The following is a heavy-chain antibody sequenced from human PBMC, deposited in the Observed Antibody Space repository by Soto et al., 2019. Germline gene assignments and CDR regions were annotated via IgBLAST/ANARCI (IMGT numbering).Heavy chain of an antibody. Sequence: GGSLRLSCAASGFTFSSYSLNWVRQAPGKGLEWVSSISSSSSYIYYADSVKGRFTISRDNAKNSLYLTMNSLRAEDTAVYYCARDRGIAVAGRDAFDIWGQGTMVTVSS. CDR3: ARDRGIAVAGRDAFDI. V-gene: IGHV3-21*01. CDR1: GFTFSSYS. J-gene: IGHJ3*02. CDR2: ISSSSSYI. D-gene: IGHD6-19*01.